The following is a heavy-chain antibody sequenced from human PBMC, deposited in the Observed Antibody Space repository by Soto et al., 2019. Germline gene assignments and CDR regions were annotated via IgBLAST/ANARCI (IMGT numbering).Heavy chain of an antibody. D-gene: IGHD6-6*01. CDR2: INSSSGYI. CDR3: ARDPTRIAARLDGLGWFDP. V-gene: IGHV3-21*01. CDR1: GFPFISYR. Sequence: GSSVKLYCADFGFPFISYRMNWVRQAPGEGLEWVSSINSSSGYIYYADSVNGRFTISRDNSKNSLYMQMNSLRAEDTAVYYCARDPTRIAARLDGLGWFDPWGQGTLVTVSS. J-gene: IGHJ5*02.